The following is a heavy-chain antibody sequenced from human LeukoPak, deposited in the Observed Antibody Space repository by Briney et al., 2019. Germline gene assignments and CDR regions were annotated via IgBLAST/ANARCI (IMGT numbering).Heavy chain of an antibody. CDR1: GGSISSYYCC. Sequence: SKTLSLTCAVYGGSISSYYCCWGWLRQPPGKGLEWIVSMYYSGSTYYNPTLKSRVTISVYTSKDQFSLNLRSVPAADTAVYYCARHAFYYYYYMDVWGKGTTVTVSS. CDR3: ARHAFYYYYYMDV. J-gene: IGHJ6*03. D-gene: IGHD3-16*01. CDR2: MYYSGST. V-gene: IGHV4-39*07.